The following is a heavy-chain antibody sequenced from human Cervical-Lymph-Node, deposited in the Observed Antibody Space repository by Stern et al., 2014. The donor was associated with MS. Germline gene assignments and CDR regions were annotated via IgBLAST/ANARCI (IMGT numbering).Heavy chain of an antibody. J-gene: IGHJ4*02. CDR2: ISNSGQSI. V-gene: IGHV3-11*01. CDR1: GFRFSDFY. Sequence: VQLVESGGGLVKPGGSLRLSCAGSGFRFSDFYMTWIRKSPERGLEWVSYISNSGQSIYYADSVKGRFTISRDNAKNSLYLEMNSLRVEDAGTYYCARRKRSYDYWGRGTLVTVSS. CDR3: ARRKRSYDY.